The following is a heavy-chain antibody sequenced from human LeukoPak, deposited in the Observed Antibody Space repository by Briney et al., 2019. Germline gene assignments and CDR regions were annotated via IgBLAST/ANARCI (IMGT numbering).Heavy chain of an antibody. CDR1: GYTFTGYY. J-gene: IGHJ4*02. CDR3: ARDLAGTFYFDY. CDR2: INPNSGGT. D-gene: IGHD6-13*01. Sequence: ASVKVSCKASGYTFTGYYMHWVRQAPGQGLEWMGWINPNSGGTNYAQKFQGRVTMTRDTSISTAYMELSRLRSDDTAVYYCARDLAGTFYFDYWGQGTLVTVSS. V-gene: IGHV1-2*02.